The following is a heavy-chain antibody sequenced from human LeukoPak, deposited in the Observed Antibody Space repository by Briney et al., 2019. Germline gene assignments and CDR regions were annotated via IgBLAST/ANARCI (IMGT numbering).Heavy chain of an antibody. V-gene: IGHV3-23*01. Sequence: GGSLRLSCAASGFTFSNYPMSWLRQAPGKGLEWVSAIGGTGGRTYYADSVKGRFTISRDNSKNTLSLQMNSLRAEDTAVYYCAKDAYYGSGGYDGYFDYWGQGTLVTVSS. CDR3: AKDAYYGSGGYDGYFDY. CDR2: IGGTGGRT. D-gene: IGHD3-10*01. J-gene: IGHJ4*02. CDR1: GFTFSNYP.